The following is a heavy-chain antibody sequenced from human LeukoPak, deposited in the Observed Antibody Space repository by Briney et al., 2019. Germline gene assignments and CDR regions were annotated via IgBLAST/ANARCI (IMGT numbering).Heavy chain of an antibody. D-gene: IGHD3-22*01. J-gene: IGHJ4*02. CDR3: AKEPRYYYDSSGYYDY. Sequence: PGGSLRLSCAASGFTFSSYGIHWVRQAPGKGLEWVAVISYDGSNKYYADSVKCRFTISRDNSNNSLYLQMNSLRAEDTAVYYCAKEPRYYYDSSGYYDYWGQGTLVTVSS. V-gene: IGHV3-30*18. CDR2: ISYDGSNK. CDR1: GFTFSSYG.